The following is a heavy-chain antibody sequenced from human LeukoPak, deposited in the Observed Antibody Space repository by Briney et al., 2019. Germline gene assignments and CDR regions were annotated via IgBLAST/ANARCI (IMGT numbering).Heavy chain of an antibody. Sequence: GGSLRLSCAASGFTFNNFAMSWVRQAPGKGLEWVSAISGSGATTYYADSVKGRFTISRDNSKNTLYLQMNSLRAEDTAVYYCAKALRASRAYDTGDYDYVYWGQGTLVTASS. CDR2: ISGSGATT. CDR1: GFTFNNFA. J-gene: IGHJ4*02. CDR3: AKALRASRAYDTGDYDYVY. D-gene: IGHD3-22*01. V-gene: IGHV3-23*01.